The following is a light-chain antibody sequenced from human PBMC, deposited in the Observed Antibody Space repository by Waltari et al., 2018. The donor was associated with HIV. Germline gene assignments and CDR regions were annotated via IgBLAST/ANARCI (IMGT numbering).Light chain of an antibody. V-gene: IGLV2-14*01. J-gene: IGLJ3*02. CDR3: SSFTASGTQV. Sequence: QSALAQPASVSGSPGQSITISCTGTSSDVGSSNYVSWYQHHPGKAPKLMIYEVTSRPSGVSNRFSGSKSGNTASLTISGLQAEDEADYYCSSFTASGTQVFGGGTKLTVL. CDR1: SSDVGSSNY. CDR2: EVT.